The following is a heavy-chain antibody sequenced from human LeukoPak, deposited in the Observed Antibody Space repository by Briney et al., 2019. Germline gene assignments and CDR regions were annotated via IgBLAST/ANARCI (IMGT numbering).Heavy chain of an antibody. Sequence: GGSLRLSCAASGFTFSSYGMHWVRQAPGKGLEWVAVISYDGSNKYYADSVKGRFTISRDNSKNTLYLQMNSLRAEDTAVYYCANEWGDSSSWYLFQHWGQGTLVTVSS. J-gene: IGHJ1*01. CDR2: ISYDGSNK. D-gene: IGHD6-13*01. CDR3: ANEWGDSSSWYLFQH. V-gene: IGHV3-30*18. CDR1: GFTFSSYG.